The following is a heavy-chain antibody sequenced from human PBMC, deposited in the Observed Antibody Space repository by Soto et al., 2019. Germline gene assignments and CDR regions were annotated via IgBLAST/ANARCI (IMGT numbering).Heavy chain of an antibody. CDR2: IWYDGSNK. Sequence: QVQLVESGGGVVQPGRSLRLSCAASGFTFSSYGMHWVRQAPGKGLEWVAVIWYDGSNKYYADSVKGRFTISRDNSKNTLYLQMNSLRAEDTAVYYCARGGISWYVDYWGQGTLVTVSS. J-gene: IGHJ4*02. CDR1: GFTFSSYG. V-gene: IGHV3-33*01. D-gene: IGHD6-13*01. CDR3: ARGGISWYVDY.